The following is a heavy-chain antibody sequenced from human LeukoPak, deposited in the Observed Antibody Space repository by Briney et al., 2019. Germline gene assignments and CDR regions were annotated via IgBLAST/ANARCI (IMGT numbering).Heavy chain of an antibody. J-gene: IGHJ4*02. V-gene: IGHV3-7*01. CDR1: GFTFSGYW. D-gene: IGHD3-22*01. CDR2: INLDGSVI. Sequence: QPGGSLRLSCAASGFTFSGYWMSWVRQAPGKGLEWVANINLDGSVIHYVDSAKGRFTISRDNAKNSLYLQMNYLSAEDTAFYYCATSDDSSGSDWGQGTLVTVSS. CDR3: ATSDDSSGSD.